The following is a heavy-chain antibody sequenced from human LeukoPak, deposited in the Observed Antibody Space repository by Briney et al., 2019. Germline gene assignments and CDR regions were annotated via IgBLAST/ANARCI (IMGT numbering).Heavy chain of an antibody. Sequence: GGSLRLSCVATGFSFSNYSMHWVRQAPGKGLEWVSYISRTGNIVYYADSVKGRFTISRDNAKDSLFLQMDRLRDEDTAVYYCANLTHWGQGSLVTVSS. J-gene: IGHJ4*02. CDR1: GFSFSNYS. V-gene: IGHV3-48*02. D-gene: IGHD2-21*02. CDR3: ANLTH. CDR2: ISRTGNIV.